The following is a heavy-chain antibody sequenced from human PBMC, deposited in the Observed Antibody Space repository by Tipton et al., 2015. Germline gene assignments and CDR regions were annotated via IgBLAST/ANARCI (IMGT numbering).Heavy chain of an antibody. CDR1: GFTFSTNI. J-gene: IGHJ5*02. CDR3: ARVEHRGAQWACFDP. CDR2: CRNDTISFNT. D-gene: IGHD1-26*01. Sequence: SLRLSCAASGFTFSTNIMSWVRQAPGKGLEWVGRCRNDTISFNTDYAAAVKGIFTISRDDSKHSLHLKLNNLKTEDTAFYYCARVEHRGAQWACFDPGGQGTLFTVS. V-gene: IGHV3-72*01.